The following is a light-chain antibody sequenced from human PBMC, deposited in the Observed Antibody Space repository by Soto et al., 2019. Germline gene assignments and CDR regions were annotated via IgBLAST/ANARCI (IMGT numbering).Light chain of an antibody. CDR1: SSDVGGYNY. CDR3: SSYTSSNTQVI. CDR2: EVS. J-gene: IGLJ2*01. Sequence: QSALTQPASVSGSPGQSITISCTGTSSDVGGYNYVSWYQHHPGKAPKLMISEVSNRPSGVSNRFSGSKSGNTASLTISGLQTEDEADYYCSSYTSSNTQVIFGGGTKLTVL. V-gene: IGLV2-14*01.